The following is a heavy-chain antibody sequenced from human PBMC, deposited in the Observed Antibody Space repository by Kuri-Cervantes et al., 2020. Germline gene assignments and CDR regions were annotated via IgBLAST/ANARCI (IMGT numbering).Heavy chain of an antibody. CDR1: TFTFSKYW. CDR2: ISSDGSNK. CDR3: AKDFPLTGTLDY. Sequence: GESLKISCAASTFTFSKYWMTWVRQAPGKGLEYVAFISSDGSNKWFTDSVKGRFTFSRDNSKNTLYLQMDSLRAEDTAVYYCAKDFPLTGTLDYWGQGTLVTVSS. J-gene: IGHJ4*02. V-gene: IGHV3-30*18. D-gene: IGHD7-27*01.